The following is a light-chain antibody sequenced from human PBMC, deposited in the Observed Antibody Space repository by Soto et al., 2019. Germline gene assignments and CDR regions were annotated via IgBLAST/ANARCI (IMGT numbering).Light chain of an antibody. CDR3: PQYNAWPLT. V-gene: IGKV3-15*01. J-gene: IGKJ4*01. CDR2: GAS. CDR1: QSVGTN. Sequence: ERVMTQSPATLSVSPGERATLSCRASQSVGTNLAWYQQKPGQAPRLLIYGASTRATALPPRFSGSGSGTEFTLTISSLQSEDCAIYYCPQYNAWPLTFGGGTKVEIK.